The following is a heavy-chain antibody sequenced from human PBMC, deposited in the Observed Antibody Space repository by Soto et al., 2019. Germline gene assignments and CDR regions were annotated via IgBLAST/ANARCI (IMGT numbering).Heavy chain of an antibody. J-gene: IGHJ3*02. Sequence: GGSLRLSCAASAFTFSSYGMHWVRQAPGKGLAWVAVISYDGSNKYYADSVKGRFTISRDNSKNTLYLQMNSLRAEDTAVYYCAKGRSSSPWGAFDIWGQGTMVT. V-gene: IGHV3-30*18. CDR1: AFTFSSYG. CDR3: AKGRSSSPWGAFDI. D-gene: IGHD6-13*01. CDR2: ISYDGSNK.